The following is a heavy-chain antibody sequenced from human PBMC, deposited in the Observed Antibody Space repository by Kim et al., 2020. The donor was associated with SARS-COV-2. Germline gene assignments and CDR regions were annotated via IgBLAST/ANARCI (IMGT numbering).Heavy chain of an antibody. J-gene: IGHJ6*02. CDR3: ARDIGSSWYYYYYCMDV. CDR1: GFTFSSYW. CDR2: IKQDGSEK. D-gene: IGHD6-13*01. V-gene: IGHV3-7*01. Sequence: GGSLRLSCAASGFTFSSYWMSWVRQAPGKGLEWVANIKQDGSEKYYVDSVKGRFTISRDNAKNSLYRQINSLRAEDTAVYYCARDIGSSWYYYYYCMDVWGQGTTVTVSS.